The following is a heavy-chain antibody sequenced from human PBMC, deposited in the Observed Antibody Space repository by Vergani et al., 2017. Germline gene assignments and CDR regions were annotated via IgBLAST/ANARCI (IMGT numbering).Heavy chain of an antibody. Sequence: EVQLVESGGGLVKPGGSLRLSCAASGFTFSNAWMSWVRQAPGKGLEWVGRIKSKTDGGTTDYAAPVKGRFTISRDDSKNTLYLQMNSLKTEDTAVYYCAREFLGSGNDAFDIWGQGTMVTVSS. J-gene: IGHJ3*02. CDR2: IKSKTDGGTT. CDR1: GFTFSNAW. CDR3: AREFLGSGNDAFDI. D-gene: IGHD2-15*01. V-gene: IGHV3-15*01.